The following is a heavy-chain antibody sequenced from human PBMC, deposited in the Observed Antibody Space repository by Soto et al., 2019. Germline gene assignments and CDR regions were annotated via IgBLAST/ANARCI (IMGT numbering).Heavy chain of an antibody. CDR3: ARTTYFDFWNSHYFDL. J-gene: IGHJ4*02. D-gene: IGHD3-3*01. V-gene: IGHV4-30-2*01. Sequence: SETLSLTCAVSGGPINSGDCSWTWIRQPPGRGLEWIGNIHHRGTTYYTPSLKSRATISLDTSKNLFSLNLTSVTAADTAVYYCARTTYFDFWNSHYFDLRGRGTLVTVSS. CDR2: IHHRGTT. CDR1: GGPINSGDCS.